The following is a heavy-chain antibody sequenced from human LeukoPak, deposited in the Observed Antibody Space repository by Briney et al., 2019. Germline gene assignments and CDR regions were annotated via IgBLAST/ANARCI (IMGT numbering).Heavy chain of an antibody. J-gene: IGHJ4*02. CDR3: ARGPSLVLRYSSSYFDY. V-gene: IGHV3-30-3*01. Sequence: SGGSLRLSCAASGFNFSNYIMNWVRQAPGKGLEWVAVISYDGSNKYYADSVKGRFTISRDNSKNTLYLQMNSLGAEDTAVYYCARGPSLVLRYSSSYFDYWGQGTLVTVSS. CDR2: ISYDGSNK. CDR1: GFNFSNYI. D-gene: IGHD6-13*01.